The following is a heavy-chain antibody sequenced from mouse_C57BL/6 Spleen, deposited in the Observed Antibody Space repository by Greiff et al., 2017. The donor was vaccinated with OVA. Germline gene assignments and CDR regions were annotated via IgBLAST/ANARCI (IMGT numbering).Heavy chain of an antibody. J-gene: IGHJ2*01. Sequence: QVQLQQPGAELVKPGASVKLSCKASGYTFTSYWMQWVKQRPGQGLEWIGEIDPSDSDTNYNQKFKGKATLTVDTSSSTAYMQLSSLTSEDSAFDYCARSYDGREDYWGQGTTRTVSS. V-gene: IGHV1-50*01. CDR1: GYTFTSYW. CDR2: IDPSDSDT. D-gene: IGHD2-3*01. CDR3: ARSYDGREDY.